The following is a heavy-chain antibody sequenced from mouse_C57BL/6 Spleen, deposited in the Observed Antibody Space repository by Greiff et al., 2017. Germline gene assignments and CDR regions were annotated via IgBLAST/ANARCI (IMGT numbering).Heavy chain of an antibody. Sequence: VKLMESGPELVKPGASVKISCKASGYAFSSSWMNWVKQRPGKGLEWIGRIYPGDGDTNYNGKFKGKATLTADKSSSTAYMQLSSLTSEDSAVYFCARGGGYWYCDVWGTGTTVTVSS. CDR2: IYPGDGDT. CDR1: GYAFSSSW. CDR3: ARGGGYWYCDV. V-gene: IGHV1-82*01. J-gene: IGHJ1*03.